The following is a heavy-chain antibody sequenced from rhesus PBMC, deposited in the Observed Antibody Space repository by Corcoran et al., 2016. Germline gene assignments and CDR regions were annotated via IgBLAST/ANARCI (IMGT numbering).Heavy chain of an antibody. CDR2: ITYDGSQK. V-gene: IGHV3-54*02. Sequence: EVQLVESGGGSVQPGWSLRLSCAASGFTFSSYGIHWVRQAPGKGLDWVGVITYDGSQKYYADSVKDRFTISRDNSKNMLYLEMKNLKVEDTAVYYCTRFDHWGRGVQVTVSS. CDR3: TRFDH. CDR1: GFTFSSYG. J-gene: IGHJ4*01.